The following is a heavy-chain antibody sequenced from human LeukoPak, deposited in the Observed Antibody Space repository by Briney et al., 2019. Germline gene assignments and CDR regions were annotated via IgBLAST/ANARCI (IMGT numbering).Heavy chain of an antibody. Sequence: PSETLSLTCAVYGGSFSGYYWSWIRQPPGKGLEWIREINHSGSTNYNPSLKSRVTISVDTSKNQFSLKLSSVTAADTAVYYCARGELLWFGELSGYGMDVWGQGTTVTVSS. CDR3: ARGELLWFGELSGYGMDV. J-gene: IGHJ6*02. CDR1: GGSFSGYY. D-gene: IGHD3-10*01. V-gene: IGHV4-34*01. CDR2: INHSGST.